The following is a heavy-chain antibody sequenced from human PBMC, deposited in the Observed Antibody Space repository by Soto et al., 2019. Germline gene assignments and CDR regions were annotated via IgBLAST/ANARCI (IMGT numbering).Heavy chain of an antibody. J-gene: IGHJ5*02. V-gene: IGHV3-30-3*01. CDR1: GFNFSSSA. D-gene: IGHD3-10*01. Sequence: QVQLVESGGGVVQPGRSLRLSCAASGFNFSSSAMYWVRQAPGKGLEWMAVLSDDGSNRYYADSVRGRFTISRDNSKNTLYLQMNSLRADDTAVYYCARASMVRGIIGWFDPCGQGTLVTVSS. CDR3: ARASMVRGIIGWFDP. CDR2: LSDDGSNR.